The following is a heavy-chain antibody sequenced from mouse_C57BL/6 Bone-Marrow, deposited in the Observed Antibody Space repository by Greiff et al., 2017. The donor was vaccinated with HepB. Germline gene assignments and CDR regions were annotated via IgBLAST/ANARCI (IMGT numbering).Heavy chain of an antibody. Sequence: QVQLQQSGPGLVQPSQSLSITCTVSGFSLTSYGVHWVRQSPGKGLEWLGVIWSGGSTDYNAAFISRLSISKDNSKSQVFFKMNSLQADDTAIYYCARNPLCAYWGQGTLVTVSA. V-gene: IGHV2-2*01. J-gene: IGHJ3*01. CDR3: ARNPLCAY. CDR1: GFSLTSYG. D-gene: IGHD6-1*01. CDR2: IWSGGST.